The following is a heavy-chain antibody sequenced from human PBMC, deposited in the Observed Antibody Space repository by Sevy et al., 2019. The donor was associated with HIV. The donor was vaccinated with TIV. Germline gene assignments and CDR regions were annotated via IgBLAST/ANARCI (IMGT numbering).Heavy chain of an antibody. J-gene: IGHJ6*02. V-gene: IGHV3-23*01. CDR2: ISGHGGST. Sequence: GSLRLSCAASGVTFSSYVMSWVRQAPGKGLEWVSTISGHGGSTYYADSVKGRFTISRDNSKNSLYLQMSSLRAEDTAVYYCARDLVIPATTDYFYYGMDVWGQGTTVTVSS. CDR3: ARDLVIPATTDYFYYGMDV. D-gene: IGHD2-15*01. CDR1: GVTFSSYV.